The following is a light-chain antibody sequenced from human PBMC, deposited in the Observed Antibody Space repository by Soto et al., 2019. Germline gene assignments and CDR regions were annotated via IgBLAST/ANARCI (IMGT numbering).Light chain of an antibody. CDR3: QQYSDYST. CDR1: QNVRSW. Sequence: DIQRTQSPSTLSASVGDTVTITCRARQNVRSWLAWYQQKVGGAPKLLIYDVSTLESGVPSRFSGSGSGAEVTRTISSLKPDDFATYYCQQYSDYSTVGQGNRLEIK. J-gene: IGKJ1*01. V-gene: IGKV1-5*01. CDR2: DVS.